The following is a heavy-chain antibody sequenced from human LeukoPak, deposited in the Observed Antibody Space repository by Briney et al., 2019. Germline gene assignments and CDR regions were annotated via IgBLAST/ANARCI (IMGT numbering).Heavy chain of an antibody. D-gene: IGHD5-18*01. CDR3: ARSGYTISAYHSDF. V-gene: IGHV4-4*07. Sequence: SETLSLTCDVSGVSIRSYWWSWVRKPAGKGLEWIGRIYTTGRTSYSPSFQSRVTMSIDMSSNQFPLTLTSVTAADTAVYYCARSGYTISAYHSDFWGQGAPVTVSS. J-gene: IGHJ4*02. CDR2: IYTTGRT. CDR1: GVSIRSYW.